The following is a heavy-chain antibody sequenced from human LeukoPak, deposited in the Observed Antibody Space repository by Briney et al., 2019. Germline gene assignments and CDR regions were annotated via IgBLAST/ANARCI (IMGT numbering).Heavy chain of an antibody. V-gene: IGHV7-4-1*02. Sequence: ASVTVSCTASGYTFTIYAMNWVRQAPGQGLEWMGWINTNTGNPTYAQGFTGRFVFSLDTSVSTAYLQISSLKAEDTAVYYCARVRSGWDTDLWGRGTLVTVSS. CDR1: GYTFTIYA. D-gene: IGHD5-18*01. CDR3: ARVRSGWDTDL. CDR2: INTNTGNP. J-gene: IGHJ2*01.